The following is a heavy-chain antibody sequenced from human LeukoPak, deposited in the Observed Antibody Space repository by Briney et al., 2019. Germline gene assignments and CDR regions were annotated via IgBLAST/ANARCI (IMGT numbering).Heavy chain of an antibody. V-gene: IGHV3-23*01. CDR3: AKDVTYYFGSGSNPNWFDP. CDR2: ISGSDAST. CDR1: GFTFSSYA. J-gene: IGHJ5*02. D-gene: IGHD3-10*01. Sequence: GGSLRLPCAASGFTFSSYAMSWVRQTPGKGLEWVSGISGSDASTYYTDSVKGRFTISRDNSKNTLYLHMNSLRAEDTAVYYCAKDVTYYFGSGSNPNWFDPWGQGTLVTVSS.